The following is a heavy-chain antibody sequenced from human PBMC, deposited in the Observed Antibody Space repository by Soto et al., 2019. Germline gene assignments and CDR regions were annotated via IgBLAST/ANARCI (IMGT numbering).Heavy chain of an antibody. CDR2: ISASVGST. J-gene: IGHJ4*02. CDR3: APPRLGTGRYFFHD. Sequence: EVQLLDSGGGLVQPGGSLRLCCVASGFTSSSCAMRWVRQAPGQGLDWVSCISASVGSTYYADSVKGRFTISRDNSKNTLSLQMNSLRAEDTAVYYCAPPRLGTGRYFFHDWGQGTLVTVSS. CDR1: GFTSSSCA. V-gene: IGHV3-23*01. D-gene: IGHD2-8*02.